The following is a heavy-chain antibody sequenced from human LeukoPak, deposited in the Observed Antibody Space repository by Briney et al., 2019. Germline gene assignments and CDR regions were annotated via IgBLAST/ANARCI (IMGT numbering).Heavy chain of an antibody. J-gene: IGHJ3*02. CDR3: ARGGGDAFDI. CDR1: GGSISSGGYY. V-gene: IGHV4-30-4*01. CDR2: IYYSGST. D-gene: IGHD4-23*01. Sequence: SETLSLTCTVSGGSISSGGYYWSWIRQPPGKGLEWIGYIYYSGSTYYNPSLKSRVTISVDTSKNQFSLKLSSVTAADTAVYYCARGGGDAFDIWGQGTMVTVSS.